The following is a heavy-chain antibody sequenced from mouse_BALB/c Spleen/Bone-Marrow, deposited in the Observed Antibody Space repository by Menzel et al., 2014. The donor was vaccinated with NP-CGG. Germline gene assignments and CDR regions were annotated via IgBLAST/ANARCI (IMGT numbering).Heavy chain of an antibody. J-gene: IGHJ3*01. D-gene: IGHD2-3*01. CDR2: INPGSNTI. V-gene: IGHV4-1*02. CDR3: ARLGYYGWFAY. Sequence: EVKVVESGGGLVQPGGSLKLSCAASGFDFRRYWMSWVRRAPGKGLEWIGEINPGSNTINYTPSLKDKFIISRDNAKNTLYLQMSKVKSEDTALYYCARLGYYGWFAYWGQGTLVTVSA. CDR1: GFDFRRYW.